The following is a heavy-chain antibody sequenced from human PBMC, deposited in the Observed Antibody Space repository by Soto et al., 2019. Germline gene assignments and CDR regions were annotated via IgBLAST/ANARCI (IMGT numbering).Heavy chain of an antibody. Sequence: QVQLQESGPGLVKPSGTLSLTCAVSGGSISSRHWWSWVRQPPGKGLEWIGEIYHSGSTNYNPSLKSRVTISVDKSKNHFSLKLSSVTAADTAVYYCARTNSPGVEVADDDSWGQGTLVTVSS. CDR3: ARTNSPGVEVADDDS. CDR2: IYHSGST. CDR1: GGSISSRHW. J-gene: IGHJ4*02. D-gene: IGHD6-19*01. V-gene: IGHV4-4*02.